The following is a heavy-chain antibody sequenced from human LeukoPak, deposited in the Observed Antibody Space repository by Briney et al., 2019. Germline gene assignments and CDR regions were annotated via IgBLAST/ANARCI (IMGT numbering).Heavy chain of an antibody. CDR3: ASSIAATGINYYYMDV. Sequence: SETLSLTCAVYGGPFSGYYWSWIRQPPGKGLEWIGEINHSGSTNYNPSLKSRVTISVDTSKNQFSLKLSSVTAADTAVYYCASSIAATGINYYYMDVWGKGTTVTVSS. CDR1: GGPFSGYY. V-gene: IGHV4-34*01. D-gene: IGHD6-13*01. J-gene: IGHJ6*03. CDR2: INHSGST.